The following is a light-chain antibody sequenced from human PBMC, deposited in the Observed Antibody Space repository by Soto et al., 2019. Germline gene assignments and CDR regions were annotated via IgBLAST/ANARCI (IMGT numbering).Light chain of an antibody. CDR3: QQYGSSKT. V-gene: IGKV3-20*01. CDR1: QSVSSSY. J-gene: IGKJ1*01. Sequence: EIVLTQSPGTLSLSPGERATLSCRASQSVSSSYLAWYQQKPGQAPRLLIYGASSRATGIPDRFSGSGSGTDFTLTISRLEFEDFAVYYCQQYGSSKTFGQGTKVDIK. CDR2: GAS.